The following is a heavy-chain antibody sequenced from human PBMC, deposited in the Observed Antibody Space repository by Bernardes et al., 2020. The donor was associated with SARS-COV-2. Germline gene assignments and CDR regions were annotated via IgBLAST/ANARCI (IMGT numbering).Heavy chain of an antibody. D-gene: IGHD5-18*01. CDR3: ARGGSRATWIQLWFSPPFDY. J-gene: IGHJ4*02. CDR2: IYYSGST. V-gene: IGHV4-39*01. Sequence: SESLSLTCTVSGGSISSSSYYWGWLLQPPGKGLEWTGSIYYSGSTYYNPSLKSRVTIPVDTSKNQFPLKLSSVTAAATAVYYCARGGSRATWIQLWFSPPFDYWGQGTLVTVSS. CDR1: GGSISSSSYY.